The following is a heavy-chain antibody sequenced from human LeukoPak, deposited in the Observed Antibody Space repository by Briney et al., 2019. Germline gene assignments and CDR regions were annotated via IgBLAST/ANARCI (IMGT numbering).Heavy chain of an antibody. CDR2: ISSSGSTI. CDR1: GFTFSSYE. CDR3: ARVAGGYYYYYYYYMDV. J-gene: IGHJ6*03. D-gene: IGHD3-10*01. V-gene: IGHV3-48*03. Sequence: PGGSLRLSCAASGFTFSSYEMNWVRQAPGKGLEWVSYISSSGSTIYYADSVKGRFTISRDNAKNSLYLQMNSLRAEDTAVYYCARVAGGYYYYYYYYMDVWGKGTTVTISS.